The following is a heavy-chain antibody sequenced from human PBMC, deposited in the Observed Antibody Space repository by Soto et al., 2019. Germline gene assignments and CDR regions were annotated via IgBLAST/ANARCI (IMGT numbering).Heavy chain of an antibody. D-gene: IGHD3-9*01. CDR2: VYYSGST. CDR3: GRLAGLATLTYYFDY. CDR1: GGSVSSSSYY. J-gene: IGHJ4*02. Sequence: PSETLSLTCTVSGGSVSSSSYYWGWVRQPPGKGLEWIGSVYYSGSTYYNPSLESRVTISVDKSKNQFSLKLMSLSAADTAVYYCGRLAGLATLTYYFDYWGQGALVTVSS. V-gene: IGHV4-39*01.